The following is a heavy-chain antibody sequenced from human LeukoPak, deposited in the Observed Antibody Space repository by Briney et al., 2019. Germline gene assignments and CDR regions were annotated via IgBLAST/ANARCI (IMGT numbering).Heavy chain of an antibody. Sequence: GRSLRLSCAASGFTFSSYAMHWVRQAPGKGLEWVAVISYDGSNKYYADSVKGRFTISRDNSKNTLYLQMNSLRAEDTAVYYCAREGIQLWSRKPFYFDYWGQGTLVTVSS. CDR1: GFTFSSYA. D-gene: IGHD5-18*01. J-gene: IGHJ4*02. CDR2: ISYDGSNK. CDR3: AREGIQLWSRKPFYFDY. V-gene: IGHV3-30-3*01.